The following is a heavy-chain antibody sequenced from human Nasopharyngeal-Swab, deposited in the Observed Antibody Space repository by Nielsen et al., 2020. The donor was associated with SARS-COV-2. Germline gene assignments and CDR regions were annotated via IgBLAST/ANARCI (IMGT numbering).Heavy chain of an antibody. Sequence: RQAPGKGLEWIGYIYYSGSTNYNPSLKSRVTISVDASKNQFSLKLSSVTAADTSVYYSTIDCCCWDGWFDPWGQGTLVTVSS. V-gene: IGHV4-59*01. CDR3: TIDCCCWDGWFDP. J-gene: IGHJ5*02. CDR2: IYYSGST. D-gene: IGHD2-15*01.